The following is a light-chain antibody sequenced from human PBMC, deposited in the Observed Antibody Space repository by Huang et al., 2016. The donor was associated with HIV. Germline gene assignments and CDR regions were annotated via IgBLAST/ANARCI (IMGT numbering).Light chain of an antibody. V-gene: IGKV1-33*01. CDR1: QDISNY. J-gene: IGKJ4*01. CDR3: QQYDNLPSLT. CDR2: DAS. Sequence: DIQMTQSPSSLSASVGDRVTITCQASQDISNYLNWYQQKPGKAPKLLIYDASNLETGDPSRFSGSGSETDFTFTISSLQPEDIATYYCQQYDNLPSLTFGGGTKVEIK.